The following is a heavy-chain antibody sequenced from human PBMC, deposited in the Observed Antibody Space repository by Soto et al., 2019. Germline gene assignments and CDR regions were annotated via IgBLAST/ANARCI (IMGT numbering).Heavy chain of an antibody. V-gene: IGHV4-31*03. Sequence: QVQLQESGTGLVKPSQTMSLTCSVSGGSISRGGYYRSWLRQHPERSLEWIGYLYYTGSTSYNTSIKKRLTLTIDTSINACSMKLSSDTAANTAVYYCASCRGLPTYYFDFWGQGTLVTVSS. CDR3: ASCRGLPTYYFDF. CDR2: LYYTGST. CDR1: GGSISRGGYY. D-gene: IGHD3-10*01. J-gene: IGHJ4*02.